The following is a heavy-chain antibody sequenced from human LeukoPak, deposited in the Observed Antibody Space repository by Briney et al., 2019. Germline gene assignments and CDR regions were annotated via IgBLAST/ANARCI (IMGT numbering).Heavy chain of an antibody. CDR2: ISGSGGST. V-gene: IGHV3-23*01. D-gene: IGHD4-17*01. CDR1: GFTFSSYA. Sequence: PGGPLRLSCAASGFTFSSYAMSWVRQAPGKGLEWVSAISGSGGSTYYADSVKGRFTISRDNSKNTLYLQMNSLRAEDTAVYYCAKDQGNDYGDRSVPWGQGTLVTVSS. CDR3: AKDQGNDYGDRSVP. J-gene: IGHJ5*02.